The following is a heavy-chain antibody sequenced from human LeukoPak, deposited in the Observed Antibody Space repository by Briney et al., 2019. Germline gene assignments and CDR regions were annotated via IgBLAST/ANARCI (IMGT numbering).Heavy chain of an antibody. CDR2: IRSKANSYAT. Sequence: GGSLRLSCAASGFTFSGSAMHWVRQASGKGLEWVGRIRSKANSYATAYAASVKGRFTISRDDSKNTAYLQMNSLKTEDTAVYYCTRLPIVEDAFDIWGQGTMVTVSS. J-gene: IGHJ3*02. V-gene: IGHV3-73*01. D-gene: IGHD3-22*01. CDR1: GFTFSGSA. CDR3: TRLPIVEDAFDI.